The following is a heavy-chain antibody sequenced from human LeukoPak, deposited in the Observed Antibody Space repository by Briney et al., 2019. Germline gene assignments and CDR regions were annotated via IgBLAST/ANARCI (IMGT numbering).Heavy chain of an antibody. J-gene: IGHJ5*02. Sequence: SETLSLTCAVSGYSISSGYYWGWIRQPPGKGLEWIGSIYHSGSTYHNPSLKSRVTISVDTSKNQFSLKLSSVTAADTAVYYCASLTLEMATTERSWYWFDPWGQGTLVTASS. CDR1: GYSISSGYY. CDR2: IYHSGST. D-gene: IGHD5-24*01. CDR3: ASLTLEMATTERSWYWFDP. V-gene: IGHV4-38-2*01.